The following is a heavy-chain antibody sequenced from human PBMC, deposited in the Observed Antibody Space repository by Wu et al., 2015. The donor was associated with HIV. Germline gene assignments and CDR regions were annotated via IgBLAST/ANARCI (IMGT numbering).Heavy chain of an antibody. V-gene: IGHV1-69*12. J-gene: IGHJ6*02. CDR3: ARYRSGVTSLHYYGMDV. Sequence: QVQLVQSGAEVKKPGSSVKVSCKASGGTFSSYAISWVRQAPGQGLEWMGGIIPIFGTANYAQKFQGRVTITADESTSTAYMELSSLRSEDTAVYYCARYRSGVTSLHYYGMDVWGQGTTVTVSS. CDR2: IIPIFGTA. CDR1: GGTFSSYA. D-gene: IGHD3-10*01.